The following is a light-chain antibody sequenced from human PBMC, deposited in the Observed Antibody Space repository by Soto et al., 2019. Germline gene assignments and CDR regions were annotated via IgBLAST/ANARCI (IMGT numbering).Light chain of an antibody. V-gene: IGLV1-40*01. Sequence: QAVVTQPPSESGAPGQRVTISCTASSSNIGAGYDVHWYQQLPGTAPKLLIYGNTNRPSGVPDRFSGSKSGTSASLAITGLQAEDEADYYCQSYDSSLSAWVFGGGTKVTVL. CDR2: GNT. J-gene: IGLJ3*02. CDR1: SSNIGAGYD. CDR3: QSYDSSLSAWV.